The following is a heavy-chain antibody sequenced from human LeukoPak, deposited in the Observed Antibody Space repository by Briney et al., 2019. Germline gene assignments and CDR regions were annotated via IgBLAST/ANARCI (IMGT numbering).Heavy chain of an antibody. CDR3: ARGQDTAMVPHWFDP. CDR2: IFYSGST. J-gene: IGHJ5*02. V-gene: IGHV4-38-2*02. D-gene: IGHD5-18*01. Sequence: SETLSLTCTVSGYSISSGYYWGWIRQPPGKGLEWIGNIFYSGSTYYSSSLKSRVTISVDTSKNQFSLKLSSVTAADTAVYYCARGQDTAMVPHWFDPWGQGTLVTVSS. CDR1: GYSISSGYY.